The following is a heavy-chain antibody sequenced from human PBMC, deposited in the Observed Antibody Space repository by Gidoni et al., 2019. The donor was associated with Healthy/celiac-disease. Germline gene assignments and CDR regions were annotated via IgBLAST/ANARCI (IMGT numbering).Heavy chain of an antibody. CDR3: ARDREAYCGGDCNDAFDI. Sequence: EVQLVESGGGLVKPGGSLRLSCAASGFTFSSYSMNWVRQAPGKGLEWVSSISSSSSYIYYADSVKGRFTISRDNAKNSLYLQMNSLRAEDTAVYYCARDREAYCGGDCNDAFDIWGQGTMVTVSS. J-gene: IGHJ3*02. CDR1: GFTFSSYS. D-gene: IGHD2-21*02. CDR2: ISSSSSYI. V-gene: IGHV3-21*01.